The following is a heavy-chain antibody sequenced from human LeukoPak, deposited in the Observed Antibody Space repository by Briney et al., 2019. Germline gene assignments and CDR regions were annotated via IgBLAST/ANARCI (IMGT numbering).Heavy chain of an antibody. CDR1: GFTFSDYY. V-gene: IGHV3-11*05. CDR2: ISSSSSYT. J-gene: IGHJ3*02. CDR3: AKDHYVSGRYDAFDI. D-gene: IGHD3-10*01. Sequence: KPGGSLRLSCAASGFTFSDYYMSWIRQAPGKGLEWVSYISSSSSYTNYADSVKGRFTISRDNAKNTLYLQMNSLRAEDTAVYYCAKDHYVSGRYDAFDIWGQGTMVTVSS.